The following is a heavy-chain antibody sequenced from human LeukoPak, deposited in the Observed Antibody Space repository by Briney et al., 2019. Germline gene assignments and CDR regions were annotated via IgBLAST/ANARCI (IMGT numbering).Heavy chain of an antibody. J-gene: IGHJ4*02. V-gene: IGHV4-59*01. CDR2: IDYSGST. CDR1: GGSISSYY. Sequence: SETLSLTCTVSGGSISSYYWSWIRQPPGKGLEWIGYIDYSGSTHHNPSLKSRVIISVDTSKNQFSLKLSSVTAADTAVYYCARHGYSYGPDYWGQGTLVTVSS. D-gene: IGHD5-18*01. CDR3: ARHGYSYGPDY.